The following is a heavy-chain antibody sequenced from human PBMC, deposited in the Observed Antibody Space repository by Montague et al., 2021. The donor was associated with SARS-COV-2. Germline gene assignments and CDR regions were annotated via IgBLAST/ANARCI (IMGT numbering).Heavy chain of an antibody. J-gene: IGHJ6*02. V-gene: IGHV4-59*01. Sequence: SETLSLTCTVSGGSIDSFYWSWIRRPPGKGLEWIGCIFHSGRTYYNPSLKSRVSMSVDTSKTQVSLRLSSPTAADTAVYYCARGGYYDNTGYYSDYYYNMDVWGQGTTVTVSS. CDR1: GGSIDSFY. CDR3: ARGGYYDNTGYYSDYYYNMDV. D-gene: IGHD3-22*01. CDR2: IFHSGRT.